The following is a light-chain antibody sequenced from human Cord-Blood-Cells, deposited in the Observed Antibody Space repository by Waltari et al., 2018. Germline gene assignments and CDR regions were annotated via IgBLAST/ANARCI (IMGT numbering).Light chain of an antibody. Sequence: DIQLTQSPSFLSASVGDRVTITCRASQGISSYLAWYQQKPGKAPKLLIYAASTLQSGVPSRFSGNGSGEEFNLPIRSLQPEDFATYYCQQLNSYPITFGQGTRLEIK. CDR3: QQLNSYPIT. CDR2: AAS. CDR1: QGISSY. J-gene: IGKJ5*01. V-gene: IGKV1-9*01.